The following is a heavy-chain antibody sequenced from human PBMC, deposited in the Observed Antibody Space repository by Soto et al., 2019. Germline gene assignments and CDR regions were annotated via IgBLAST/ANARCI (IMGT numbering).Heavy chain of an antibody. CDR2: ISSSSSYI. J-gene: IGHJ4*02. CDR3: ARGWSLRRTPIGY. V-gene: IGHV3-21*01. Sequence: EVPLVESGGGLVKPGGSLRLSCAASGFTFSSYSMNWVRQAPGKGLEWVSSISSSSSYIYYADSVKGRFTISRDNAKNSLYLQMNSLRAEDTAVYYCARGWSLRRTPIGYWGQGTLVTVSS. D-gene: IGHD2-21*02. CDR1: GFTFSSYS.